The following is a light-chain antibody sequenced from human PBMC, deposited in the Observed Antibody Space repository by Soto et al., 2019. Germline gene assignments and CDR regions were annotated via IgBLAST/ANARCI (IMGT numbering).Light chain of an antibody. CDR2: EVS. J-gene: IGLJ1*01. Sequence: QSVLTQPASVSGSPGQSITISCTGTSSDVGSYNLVSWYQQHPGKAPKLMIYEVSKRPSGVSNRFSGSKSGNTASLTISGLQAEDEAEYYCCSDAGSSTPLIFGTGTKVTVL. V-gene: IGLV2-23*02. CDR1: SSDVGSYNL. CDR3: CSDAGSSTPLI.